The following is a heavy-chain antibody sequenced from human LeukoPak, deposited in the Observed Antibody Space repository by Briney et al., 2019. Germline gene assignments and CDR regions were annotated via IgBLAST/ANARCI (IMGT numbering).Heavy chain of an antibody. D-gene: IGHD2-2*01. Sequence: SETLSLTCAVYGGSFSGYYWSWIRQPPGKGLGWIGEINHSGSTNYNPSLKSRVTISVDTSKNQFSLKLSSVTAADTAVYYCARGPRGYCSSTSCYDWSKYYYYGMDVWGKGTTVTVSS. CDR2: INHSGST. CDR3: ARGPRGYCSSTSCYDWSKYYYYGMDV. CDR1: GGSFSGYY. J-gene: IGHJ6*04. V-gene: IGHV4-34*01.